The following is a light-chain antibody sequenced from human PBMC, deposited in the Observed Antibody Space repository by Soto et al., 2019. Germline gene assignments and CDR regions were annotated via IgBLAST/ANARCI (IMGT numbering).Light chain of an antibody. CDR3: QQYYSNPFT. Sequence: DIVMTQSPDSLAVSLGERATINCKSSQSVLYSSNNKNYLAWYQQKPGQPPKLLIYWASTRESGVPDRFSGSGAGTDFTLTISSLQAEDVAGYYCQQYYSNPFTFGPGTKVDIK. V-gene: IGKV4-1*01. CDR1: QSVLYSSNNKNY. CDR2: WAS. J-gene: IGKJ3*01.